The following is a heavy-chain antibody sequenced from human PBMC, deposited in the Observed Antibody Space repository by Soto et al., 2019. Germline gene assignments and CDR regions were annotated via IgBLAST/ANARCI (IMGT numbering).Heavy chain of an antibody. CDR1: GFTFSDYY. CDR3: ARDLGYYDRSGYFDY. J-gene: IGHJ4*02. D-gene: IGHD3-22*01. V-gene: IGHV3-11*01. Sequence: PGGSLRLSCAASGFTFSDYYMSWIRQAPGRGLEWVSYISSSDTIYYADSVKGRFTISRDNAKNSLYLQMNSLRAEDTAMYYCARDLGYYDRSGYFDYWGQGTLVTVSS. CDR2: ISSSDTI.